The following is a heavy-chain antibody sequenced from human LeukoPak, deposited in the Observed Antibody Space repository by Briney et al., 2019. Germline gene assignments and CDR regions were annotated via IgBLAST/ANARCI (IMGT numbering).Heavy chain of an antibody. CDR3: AKDWDYYGSGSYSDY. CDR2: ISDDGSRQ. J-gene: IGHJ4*02. Sequence: GGSLRLSCAATGFTFSNYAIHWGRQAPGKGLEWVAFISDDGSRQHYADSVKGRFTISRDNSKNTLYLQMNSLRAEDTAVYYCAKDWDYYGSGSYSDYWGQGTLVTVSS. D-gene: IGHD3-10*01. V-gene: IGHV3-30-3*01. CDR1: GFTFSNYA.